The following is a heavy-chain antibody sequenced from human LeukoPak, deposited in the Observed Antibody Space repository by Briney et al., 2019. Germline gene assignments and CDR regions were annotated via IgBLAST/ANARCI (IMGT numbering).Heavy chain of an antibody. Sequence: PSETLSLTCTVSGGSISSYYWSWIRQPAGKGLEWIGRIYTSGSTNYNPSLKSRVTMSVDTSKNQFSLKLSSVTAADTAVYYCARTKDVLLWFGELLSPDYWGQGTLVTVSS. CDR2: IYTSGST. CDR3: ARTKDVLLWFGELLSPDY. V-gene: IGHV4-4*07. J-gene: IGHJ4*02. D-gene: IGHD3-10*01. CDR1: GGSISSYY.